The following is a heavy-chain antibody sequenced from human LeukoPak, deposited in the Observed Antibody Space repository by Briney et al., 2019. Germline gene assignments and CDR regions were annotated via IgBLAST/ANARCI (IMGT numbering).Heavy chain of an antibody. D-gene: IGHD5-12*01. V-gene: IGHV4-39*01. J-gene: IGHJ6*02. Sequence: SETLSLTCTVSGGSISSSSYYWGWIRQPPGKGLEWIGSIYYSGSTYYTPSLKSRVTISEDTSKNQFSLKLSSVTAADTAVYYCARQGGYSGYDYYYYYYGMDVWGQGTTVTVSS. CDR1: GGSISSSSYY. CDR2: IYYSGST. CDR3: ARQGGYSGYDYYYYYYGMDV.